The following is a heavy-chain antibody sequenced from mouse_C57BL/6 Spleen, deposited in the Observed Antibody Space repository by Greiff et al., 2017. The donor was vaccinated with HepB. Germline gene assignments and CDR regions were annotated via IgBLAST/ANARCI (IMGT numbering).Heavy chain of an antibody. J-gene: IGHJ1*03. CDR1: GFTFSSYA. Sequence: DVMLVESGGGLVKPGGSLKLSCAASGFTFSSYAMSWVRQTPEKRLEWVATISDGGSYTYYPDNVKGRFTISRDNAKNNLYLQMSHLKSEDTAMYYCARDTTTVQDWYFDVWGTGTTVTVSS. V-gene: IGHV5-4*01. D-gene: IGHD1-1*01. CDR3: ARDTTTVQDWYFDV. CDR2: ISDGGSYT.